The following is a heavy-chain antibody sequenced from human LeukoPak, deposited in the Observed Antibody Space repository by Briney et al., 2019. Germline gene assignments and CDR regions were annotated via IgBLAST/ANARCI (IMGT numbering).Heavy chain of an antibody. CDR1: GGSFSGYY. V-gene: IGHV4-34*01. Sequence: SETLSLTCAVYGGSFSGYYWSWIRQPPGKGLEWIGEINHSGSTNYNPSLKSRVTISVDTSNNQFSLKLSSVPAADKAVYYCARVPGGWFTRGLWDYWGQGTLVTVSS. CDR3: ARVPGGWFTRGLWDY. D-gene: IGHD6-19*01. J-gene: IGHJ4*02. CDR2: INHSGST.